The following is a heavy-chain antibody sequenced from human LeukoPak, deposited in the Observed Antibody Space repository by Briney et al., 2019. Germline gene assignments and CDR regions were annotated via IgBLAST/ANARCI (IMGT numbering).Heavy chain of an antibody. CDR1: GGSFSGYY. V-gene: IGHV4-34*01. CDR2: INHSGST. Sequence: PSETLSLTCAVYGGSFSGYYWSWIRQPPGKGLEWIGEINHSGSTNYNPSLKSRVTISVGTSKNQFSLKLSSVTAADTAVYYCARGGDSVDYWGQGTLVTVSS. J-gene: IGHJ4*02. CDR3: ARGGDSVDY. D-gene: IGHD7-27*01.